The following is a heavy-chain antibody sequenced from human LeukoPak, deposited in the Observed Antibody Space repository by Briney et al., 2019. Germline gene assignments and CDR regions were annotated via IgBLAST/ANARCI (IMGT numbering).Heavy chain of an antibody. CDR1: GGSISSYY. J-gene: IGHJ6*02. D-gene: IGHD3-10*01. V-gene: IGHV4-4*07. Sequence: PSETLSLTCTVSGGSISSYYWSWIRQPAGKGLEWIGRIYTSGSTNYNPSLKSRVTMSVDTSKNQFSLKLSSVTAADTAAYYCARASILPNYYGMDVWGQGTTVTVSS. CDR2: IYTSGST. CDR3: ARASILPNYYGMDV.